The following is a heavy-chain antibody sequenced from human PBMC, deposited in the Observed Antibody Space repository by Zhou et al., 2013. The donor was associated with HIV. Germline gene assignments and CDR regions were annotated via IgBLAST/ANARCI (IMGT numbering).Heavy chain of an antibody. V-gene: IGHV1-69*05. J-gene: IGHJ1*01. D-gene: IGHD2-2*02. CDR1: GGTFSSYA. Sequence: QVQLVQSGAEVKKPGSSVKVSCKASGGTFSSYAISWVRQAPGQGLEWMGGIIPIFGTANYAQKFQGRVTITTDESTSTAYMELSSLRSEDTAVYYCASTRYCSSTSCYTIAYFQHWGQGHPGHRLL. CDR2: IIPIFGTA. CDR3: ASTRYCSSTSCYTIAYFQH.